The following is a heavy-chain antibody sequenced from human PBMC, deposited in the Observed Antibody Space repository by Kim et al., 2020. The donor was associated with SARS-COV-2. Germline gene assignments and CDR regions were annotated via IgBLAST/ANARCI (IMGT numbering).Heavy chain of an antibody. J-gene: IGHJ4*02. CDR3: ARVWGYCSGGSCYSGGHDY. V-gene: IGHV3-7*03. CDR1: GFTFSNYW. CDR2: IKQDKSEK. D-gene: IGHD2-15*01. Sequence: GGSLRLSCAASGFTFSNYWMSWVRQAPGKGLEWVANIKQDKSEKYYVDSVKGRFTISRDNAKNSLYLQMNSLRAEDTAVYYCARVWGYCSGGSCYSGGHDYWGQGTLVTVSS.